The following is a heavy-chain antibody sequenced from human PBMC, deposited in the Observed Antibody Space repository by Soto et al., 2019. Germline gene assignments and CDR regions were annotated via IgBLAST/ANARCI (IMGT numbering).Heavy chain of an antibody. D-gene: IGHD3-16*01. V-gene: IGHV4-59*08. CDR2: IYYSGST. J-gene: IGHJ6*03. CDR1: GGSISSYY. CDR3: ARRYGWAKDYYYYYMDV. Sequence: SETLSLTCTVSGGSISSYYWSWIRQPPGKGLEWIGYIYYSGSTNCNPSLKSRVTISVDTSKNQFSLKLSSVTAADTAVYYCARRYGWAKDYYYYYMDVWGKGTTVTVSS.